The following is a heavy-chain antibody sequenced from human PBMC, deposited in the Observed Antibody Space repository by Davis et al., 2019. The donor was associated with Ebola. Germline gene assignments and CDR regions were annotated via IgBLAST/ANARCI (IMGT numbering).Heavy chain of an antibody. J-gene: IGHJ6*02. CDR3: ARDSSYNWNSLGGMDV. CDR2: IIPIFGTT. Sequence: AASVKVSCKASGGTFIAYAVSWIRRAPGQGLEWMGSIIPIFGTTIYAQMFQGRLTISADESTTTVYMELTSLRSDDTAVYYCARDSSYNWNSLGGMDVWGQGTTVIVSS. CDR1: GGTFIAYA. D-gene: IGHD1-20*01. V-gene: IGHV1-69*13.